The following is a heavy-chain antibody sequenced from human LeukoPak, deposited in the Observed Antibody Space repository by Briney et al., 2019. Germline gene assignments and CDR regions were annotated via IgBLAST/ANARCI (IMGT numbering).Heavy chain of an antibody. CDR3: AKDRSGSYLVA. V-gene: IGHV3-23*01. D-gene: IGHD1-26*01. CDR1: GFTFSSYA. Sequence: GGSLRLSCAASGFTFSSYAMNWVRQAPGKGLEWVSAISGSGGSTYYADSVKGRFTISRDNSKNTLYLQMNSLRAEDTAVYYCAKDRSGSYLVAWGQGTLVTVSS. J-gene: IGHJ4*02. CDR2: ISGSGGST.